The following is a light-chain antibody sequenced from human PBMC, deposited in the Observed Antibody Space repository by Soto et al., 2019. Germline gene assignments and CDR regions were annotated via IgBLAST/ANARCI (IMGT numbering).Light chain of an antibody. V-gene: IGLV4-69*01. CDR1: SGHSSYA. J-gene: IGLJ2*01. CDR2: LNSDGSH. Sequence: QLVLTQSPSASASLGASVKLTCTLSSGHSSYAIARHQQQPEKDPRYLMKLNSDGSHSKGDGIPDRFSGSSSGAERYLTISSLQSEDEADYYCQTWGTGIQVFGGGTKLTVL. CDR3: QTWGTGIQV.